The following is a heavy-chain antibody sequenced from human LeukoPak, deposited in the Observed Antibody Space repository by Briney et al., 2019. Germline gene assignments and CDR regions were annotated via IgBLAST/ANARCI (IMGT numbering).Heavy chain of an antibody. Sequence: GGSLRLSCAASGFTFSDYYMSWIRQAPGKGLECLSYISGSGSSIYYTDSVKGRFTISRDSPKNSLYLQMNSLRAEDTAVYYCARVMGVYTFDYWGQGTLVTVSS. D-gene: IGHD5/OR15-5a*01. CDR2: ISGSGSSI. CDR1: GFTFSDYY. J-gene: IGHJ4*02. V-gene: IGHV3-11*01. CDR3: ARVMGVYTFDY.